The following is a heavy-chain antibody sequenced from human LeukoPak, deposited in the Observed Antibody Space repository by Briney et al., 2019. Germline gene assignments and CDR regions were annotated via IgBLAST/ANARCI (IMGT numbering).Heavy chain of an antibody. Sequence: ASVKVSCKASGYTLTSYGISWVRQAPGQGLEWMGWISAYNGNTNYAQKLQGRVTMTTDTSTSTAYMELRSLRSDDTAVYYCARGPPYDILTGYPYWGQGTLVTVSS. CDR2: ISAYNGNT. J-gene: IGHJ4*02. CDR1: GYTLTSYG. D-gene: IGHD3-9*01. V-gene: IGHV1-18*01. CDR3: ARGPPYDILTGYPY.